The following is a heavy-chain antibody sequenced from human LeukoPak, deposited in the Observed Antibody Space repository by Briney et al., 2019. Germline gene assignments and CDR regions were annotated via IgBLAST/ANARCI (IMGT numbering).Heavy chain of an antibody. D-gene: IGHD3-22*01. Sequence: PGRSLRLFCAASGFTFSSYAMHWVRQAPGEGLEWVAVISYDGSNKYYADSVKGRFTISRDNSKNTLYLQMNSLRAEDTAVYYCAREGPIYYDSSGYFDYWGQGTLVTVSS. CDR1: GFTFSSYA. J-gene: IGHJ4*02. CDR2: ISYDGSNK. V-gene: IGHV3-30-3*01. CDR3: AREGPIYYDSSGYFDY.